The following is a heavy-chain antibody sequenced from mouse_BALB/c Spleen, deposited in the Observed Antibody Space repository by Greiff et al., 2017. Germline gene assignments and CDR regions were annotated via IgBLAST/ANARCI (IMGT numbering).Heavy chain of an antibody. D-gene: IGHD2-10*02. CDR1: GYSFTSYW. CDR2: IYPGNSDT. V-gene: IGHV1-5*01. CDR3: TKYGNYESGFDY. Sequence: VQLQQSGTVLARPGASVKMSCKASGYSFTSYWMHWVKQRPGQGLEWIGAIYPGNSDTSYNQKFKGKAKLTAVTSASTAYMELSSLTNEDSAVYYCTKYGNYESGFDYWGQGTTLTVSS. J-gene: IGHJ2*01.